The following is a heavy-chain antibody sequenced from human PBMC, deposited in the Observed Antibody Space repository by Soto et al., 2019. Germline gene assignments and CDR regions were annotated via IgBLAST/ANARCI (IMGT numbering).Heavy chain of an antibody. J-gene: IGHJ3*01. CDR2: MNPNSGNT. Sequence: ASVKVSCKASGYTFTSYDINCVRQATGQGLEWMGWMNPNSGNTGYAQKFQGRVTMTRNTSISTAYMELSSLRSEDTAVYYCARESAFSSSGWLWGQGTMVTVSS. V-gene: IGHV1-8*01. CDR3: ARESAFSSSGWL. CDR1: GYTFTSYD. D-gene: IGHD6-19*01.